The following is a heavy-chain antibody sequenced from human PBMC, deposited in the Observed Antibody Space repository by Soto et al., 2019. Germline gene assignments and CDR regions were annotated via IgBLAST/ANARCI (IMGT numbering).Heavy chain of an antibody. CDR2: ISYDGSDK. CDR3: AREEVGATTGFDY. CDR1: GFTFSSYT. D-gene: IGHD1-26*01. Sequence: GGSLRLSCAASGFTFSSYTMHWVRQTPGKGLERVAVISYDGSDKYYADSVKGRFTISRDNSKNTLYLQMNSLRAEDTAVYYCAREEVGATTGFDYWGQGTLVTVSS. V-gene: IGHV3-30*14. J-gene: IGHJ4*02.